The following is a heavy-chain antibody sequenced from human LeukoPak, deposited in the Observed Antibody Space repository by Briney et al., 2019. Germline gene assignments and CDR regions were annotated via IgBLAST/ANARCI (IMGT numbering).Heavy chain of an antibody. CDR2: IGASGGNT. CDR1: GFTFSSYA. D-gene: IGHD3-9*01. V-gene: IGHV3-23*01. CDR3: AKAEGYDILTGLDY. Sequence: GGSLRLSCATSGFTFSSYAMSWVRQAPGKGLEWVSGIGASGGNTYYADSVKGRFTISRDNSKNTLYLQMNSLRTEDTAVYYCAKAEGYDILTGLDYWGQGTLVTVSS. J-gene: IGHJ4*02.